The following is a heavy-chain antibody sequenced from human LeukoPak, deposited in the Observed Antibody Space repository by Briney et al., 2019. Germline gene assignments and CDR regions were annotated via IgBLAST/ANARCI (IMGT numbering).Heavy chain of an antibody. CDR2: ISSSSSYI. Sequence: GSLRLSCAASGFTFSSYSMNWVRQAPGKGLEWVSSISSSSSYIYYADSVKGRFTISRDNSKNAQYLQMDSLRVEDTALYYCVRDPPLGYCSGRSCYVFESWGQGILVTVSS. V-gene: IGHV3-21*01. D-gene: IGHD2-15*01. CDR3: VRDPPLGYCSGRSCYVFES. CDR1: GFTFSSYS. J-gene: IGHJ4*02.